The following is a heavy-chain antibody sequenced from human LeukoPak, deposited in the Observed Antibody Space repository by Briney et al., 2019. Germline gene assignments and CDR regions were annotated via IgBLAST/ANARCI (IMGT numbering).Heavy chain of an antibody. CDR1: GFTVSSYY. CDR2: IYSSGDT. D-gene: IGHD3-10*01. CDR3: ARKAGIAMVRGSYAFDI. V-gene: IGHV3-66*01. J-gene: IGHJ3*02. Sequence: GGSLRLSCAASGFTVSSYYMTWVRQAPGTGLEWVSVIYSSGDTYYADSVKGRFTISRDSSTNTLYLQMNSLRADDTAVYYCARKAGIAMVRGSYAFDIWGQATMVTVSS.